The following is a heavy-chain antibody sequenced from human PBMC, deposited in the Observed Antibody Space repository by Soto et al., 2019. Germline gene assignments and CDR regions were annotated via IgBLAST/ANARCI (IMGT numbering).Heavy chain of an antibody. D-gene: IGHD6-13*01. CDR3: TTSGRSWPDSFDF. Sequence: QVQLQQWGAGLLKPSETLSLTCAVYGVSFNSYFWNWVRQPPGQGLEWSGEATPYGRSNYNPSRKSRVTISNATYKTQFSLEVRSLTAADTAVYHCTTSGRSWPDSFDFWGQGAMVTVSS. V-gene: IGHV4-34*02. J-gene: IGHJ3*01. CDR1: GVSFNSYF. CDR2: ATPYGRS.